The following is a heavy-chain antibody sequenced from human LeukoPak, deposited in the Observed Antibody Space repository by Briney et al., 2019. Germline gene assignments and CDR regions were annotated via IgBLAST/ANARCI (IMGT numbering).Heavy chain of an antibody. V-gene: IGHV3-7*01. J-gene: IGHJ4*02. Sequence: GGSLRLSGAASVFTFSSYWMSGVPQSPGKAREGGANIKQDGREKYYVGSVKVRFTISRDNAKNSLYLQLNSLRAEDTAVYYCASDRRLWVRGVIEFTLEHWGQGTLVTVSS. CDR2: IKQDGREK. D-gene: IGHD3-10*01. CDR3: ASDRRLWVRGVIEFTLEH. CDR1: VFTFSSYW.